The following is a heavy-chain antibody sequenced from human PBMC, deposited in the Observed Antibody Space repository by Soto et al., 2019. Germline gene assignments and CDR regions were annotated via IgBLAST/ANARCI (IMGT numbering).Heavy chain of an antibody. CDR2: LIPISGTA. J-gene: IGHJ4*02. CDR3: ATPMDGAH. CDR1: AGTFSSFA. Sequence: QVQVVQSGAEVKKPGSSVKVSCKGSAGTFSSFAVSWVRQAPGQGLEWMGGLIPISGTAKYAPKFQGRVAFTADESMTTAYMELRSLTSDDTAVYFCATPMDGAHWGQGTLVIVSS. D-gene: IGHD4-17*01. V-gene: IGHV1-69*01.